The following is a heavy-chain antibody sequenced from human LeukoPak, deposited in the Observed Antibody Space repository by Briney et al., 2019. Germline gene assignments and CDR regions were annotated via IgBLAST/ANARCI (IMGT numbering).Heavy chain of an antibody. CDR2: IIPILGIA. CDR1: GGTFSSYA. CDR3: ARDGYNHEADY. J-gene: IGHJ4*02. Sequence: SVKVSCKASGGTFSSYAISWVRQAPGQGLEWMGRIIPILGIANYAQKFQGRVTITADKSTSTAYMELSSLRPEDTAVYYCARDGYNHEADYWGQGTLVTVSS. D-gene: IGHD5-24*01. V-gene: IGHV1-69*04.